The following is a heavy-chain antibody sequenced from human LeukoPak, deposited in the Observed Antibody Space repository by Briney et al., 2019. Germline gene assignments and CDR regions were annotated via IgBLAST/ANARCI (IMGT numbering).Heavy chain of an antibody. CDR2: ISGSGSYT. CDR1: GFTLSSHS. Sequence: PGGSLRLSCAAYGFTLSSHSMNWVRQAPGKGLEWVSAISGSGSYTYYADSVKGRFTISRDNSKNTLYLKMNSLRAEDTAVYYCAKDYYGSSGRRRDDAFDIWGQGTMVTVSS. CDR3: AKDYYGSSGRRRDDAFDI. D-gene: IGHD3-22*01. J-gene: IGHJ3*02. V-gene: IGHV3-23*01.